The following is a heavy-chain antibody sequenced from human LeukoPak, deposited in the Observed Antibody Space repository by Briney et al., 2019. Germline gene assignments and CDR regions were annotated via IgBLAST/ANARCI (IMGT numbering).Heavy chain of an antibody. V-gene: IGHV1-18*01. CDR3: SRDFYLYTGYGRSFDY. CDR2: ISAYNGDT. Sequence: WASVKLSCKASAYTFTDYGISWVRLAPGQGLERMGWISAYNGDTYYTQKLQGRVTMTTDTSTSTAYMELRSLRSDDKALYYCSRDFYLYTGYGRSFDYWGQGTLVTVSS. J-gene: IGHJ4*02. D-gene: IGHD5-12*01. CDR1: AYTFTDYG.